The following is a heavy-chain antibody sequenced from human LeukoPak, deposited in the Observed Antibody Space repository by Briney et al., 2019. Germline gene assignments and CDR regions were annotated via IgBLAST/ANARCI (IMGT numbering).Heavy chain of an antibody. J-gene: IGHJ4*02. CDR3: ARRRIVATIDS. Sequence: SETLSLTCAVYGGSFSGYYWSWIRQSPEKGLQWIGSISYSGTTFYNPFLKSRLTISADTSKNQFSLKLSSVTAADTAVYYCARRRIVATIDSWGQGTLVTVSS. CDR1: GGSFSGYY. CDR2: ISYSGTT. D-gene: IGHD5-12*01. V-gene: IGHV4-34*01.